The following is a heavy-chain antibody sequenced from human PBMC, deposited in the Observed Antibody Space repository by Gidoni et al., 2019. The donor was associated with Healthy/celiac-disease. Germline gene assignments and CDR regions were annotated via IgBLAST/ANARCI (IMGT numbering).Heavy chain of an antibody. CDR1: GFTFSSYA. D-gene: IGHD3-22*01. CDR3: AKDPSGSSGYLSPW. V-gene: IGHV3-23*01. CDR2: ISGGGGSK. Sequence: EVQLLESGGGLVQPGGSLRLSCAASGFTFSSYAMSWVRQAPGKGLEWVAGISGGGGSKYYAESVKGRFTISRDNSKNTLYLQMNSLRAEDTAVYYCAKDPSGSSGYLSPWWGQGTLVTVSS. J-gene: IGHJ4*02.